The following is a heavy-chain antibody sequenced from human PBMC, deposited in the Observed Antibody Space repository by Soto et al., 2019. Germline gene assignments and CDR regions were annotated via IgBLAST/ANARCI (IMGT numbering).Heavy chain of an antibody. CDR3: AKGGRQWLVTSDFNY. Sequence: VQLVESGGGVVKPGRSLRLSCAASGFTFSDYAMHWVRQAPGKGLEWVAVVSHDGRNSHYADSVKGRFTISRDSSKNTVSLEMTCLRAEETAVYYCAKGGRQWLVTSDFNYWGQGALVTVSS. CDR2: VSHDGRNS. V-gene: IGHV3-30*18. J-gene: IGHJ4*02. D-gene: IGHD6-19*01. CDR1: GFTFSDYA.